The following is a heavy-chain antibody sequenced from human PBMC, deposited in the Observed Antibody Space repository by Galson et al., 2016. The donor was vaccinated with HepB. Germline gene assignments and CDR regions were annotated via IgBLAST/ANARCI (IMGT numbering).Heavy chain of an antibody. CDR1: GGSVRRNKR. J-gene: IGHJ5*02. CDR2: IPPSWST. Sequence: SLTCAVSGGSVRRNKRWSLVRQSPGKGLGWVCEIPPSWSTRYNPSLKSRVTIPLDKSKNQFSLKVNSVTAADTAMYYCTSFEGWFDPWGQGTLVTVSS. CDR3: TSFEGWFDP. V-gene: IGHV4-4*02.